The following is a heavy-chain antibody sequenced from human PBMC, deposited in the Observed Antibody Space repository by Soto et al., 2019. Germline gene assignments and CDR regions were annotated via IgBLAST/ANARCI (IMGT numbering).Heavy chain of an antibody. CDR2: ISDNGGRT. Sequence: LRLSCSASGFTFSSYTMHWVRQAPGKGLEYASAISDNGGRTYYADSVKGRFTISRDNSKNTLYLKLSGLSADDTAVYYCLKGPALRDSSSFDFWGQGTLVTVSA. D-gene: IGHD2-2*01. V-gene: IGHV3-64D*06. CDR1: GFTFSSYT. J-gene: IGHJ4*02. CDR3: LKGPALRDSSSFDF.